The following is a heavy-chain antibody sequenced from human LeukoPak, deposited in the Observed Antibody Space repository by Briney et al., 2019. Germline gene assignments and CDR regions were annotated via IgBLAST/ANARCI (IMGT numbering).Heavy chain of an antibody. V-gene: IGHV1-69*05. Sequence: ASVKVSCKASGGTFSSYAISWVRQAPGQGLEWMGRIIPIFGTANYAQKFQGRVTITTDESTSTAYMELSSLRSEDTAVYYCARDSIAAAVNWFDPWGQGTLVTVSS. CDR1: GGTFSSYA. J-gene: IGHJ5*02. CDR2: IIPIFGTA. CDR3: ARDSIAAAVNWFDP. D-gene: IGHD6-13*01.